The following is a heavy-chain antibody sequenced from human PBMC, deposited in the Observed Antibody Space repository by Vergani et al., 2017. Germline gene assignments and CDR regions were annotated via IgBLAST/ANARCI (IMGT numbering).Heavy chain of an antibody. V-gene: IGHV1-8*01. J-gene: IGHJ6*03. CDR1: GYTFTSYD. D-gene: IGHD2-2*01. CDR2: MNPNSGNT. Sequence: QVQLVQSGAEVKKPGASVKVSCKASGYTFTSYDINWVRQATGQGLEWMGWMNPNSGNTGYAQKFKGRVTMTRNTSISTAYMELSSLRSEDTSVYYCARAPIGVVPAASGGYYYYYMDVWGKGTTVTVSS. CDR3: ARAPIGVVPAASGGYYYYYMDV.